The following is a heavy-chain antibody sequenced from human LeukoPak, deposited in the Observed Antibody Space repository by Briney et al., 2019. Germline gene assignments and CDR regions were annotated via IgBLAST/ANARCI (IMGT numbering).Heavy chain of an antibody. CDR2: ISSSSSYI. CDR1: GFTFSSYS. Sequence: GGSLRLSCAASGFTFSSYSMNWVRQAPGKGLEWASSISSSSSYIYYADSVKGRFTISRGNAKNSLYLQMNSLRAEDTAVYYCARDSLTAFDIWGQGTMVTVSS. CDR3: ARDSLTAFDI. J-gene: IGHJ3*02. V-gene: IGHV3-21*01.